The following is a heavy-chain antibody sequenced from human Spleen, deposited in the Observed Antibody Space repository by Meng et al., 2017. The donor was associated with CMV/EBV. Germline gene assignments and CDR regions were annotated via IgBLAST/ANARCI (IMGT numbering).Heavy chain of an antibody. CDR1: GFTFSSYA. Sequence: GEALKISCAASGFTFSSYAMSWVRQAPGQGLEWVSPITASGGSTYYADSVKVRFTVSRDNSKNKLYLQLNSLRAEDTAVYYCAKAYSRSWYREYYDFWGQGTLVTVSS. D-gene: IGHD6-13*01. V-gene: IGHV3-23*01. CDR3: AKAYSRSWYREYYDF. J-gene: IGHJ4*02. CDR2: ITASGGST.